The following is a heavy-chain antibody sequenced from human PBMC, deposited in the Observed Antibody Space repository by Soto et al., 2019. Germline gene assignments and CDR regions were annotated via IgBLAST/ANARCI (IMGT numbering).Heavy chain of an antibody. CDR3: ARVGSGVYGMDV. Sequence: EVQLVESGGGLVQPGGSLRLSCAASGFTFSSYSINWVRQAPGKGLEWFSYITSDSSTISYADSVKGRFTVSRDNAKNSLYLQMHSLRDEDTAVYYCARVGSGVYGMDVWGQGTSVTVSS. CDR1: GFTFSSYS. J-gene: IGHJ6*02. D-gene: IGHD2-15*01. V-gene: IGHV3-48*02. CDR2: ITSDSSTI.